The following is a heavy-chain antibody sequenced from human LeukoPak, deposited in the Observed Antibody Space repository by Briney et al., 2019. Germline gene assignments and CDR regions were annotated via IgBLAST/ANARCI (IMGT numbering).Heavy chain of an antibody. CDR1: GGSFSGYY. CDR3: ARALPDPGYWLDY. CDR2: INHSGST. J-gene: IGHJ4*02. V-gene: IGHV4-34*01. Sequence: SETLSLTCAVYGGSFSGYYWSWIRQPPGKGLEWIGEINHSGSTNYNPSLKSRVTISVDTSKNQFSLKLSSVTAADTAVYYCARALPDPGYWLDYWGQGTLVTVSS. D-gene: IGHD3-22*01.